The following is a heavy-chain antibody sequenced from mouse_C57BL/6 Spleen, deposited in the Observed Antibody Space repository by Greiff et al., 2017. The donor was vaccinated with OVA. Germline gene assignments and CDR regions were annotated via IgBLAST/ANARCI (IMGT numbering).Heavy chain of an antibody. J-gene: IGHJ4*01. CDR3: AREGREKAMDY. CDR2: IYPRSGNT. Sequence: VKLLESGAELARPGASVKLSCKASGYTFTSYGISWVKQRTGQGLEWIGEIYPRSGNTYYNEKFKGKATLTADKSSSTAYMELRSLTSEDSAVYFCAREGREKAMDYWGQGTSVTVSS. V-gene: IGHV1-81*01. CDR1: GYTFTSYG. D-gene: IGHD3-3*01.